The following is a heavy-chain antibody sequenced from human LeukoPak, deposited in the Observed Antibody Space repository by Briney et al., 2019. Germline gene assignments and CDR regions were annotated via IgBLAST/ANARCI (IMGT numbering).Heavy chain of an antibody. J-gene: IGHJ6*03. V-gene: IGHV3-23*01. D-gene: IGHD3-10*01. CDR1: GFTFSSYA. CDR3: AKATGSRRYYYYMDV. Sequence: GGSLRLSCAASGFTFSSYAMSWVRQAPGMGLEWVSAISGSGGSTYYADSVKGRFTISRDNSKNTLYLQMNSLRAEDTAVYYCAKATGSRRYYYYMDVWGKGTTVTVSS. CDR2: ISGSGGST.